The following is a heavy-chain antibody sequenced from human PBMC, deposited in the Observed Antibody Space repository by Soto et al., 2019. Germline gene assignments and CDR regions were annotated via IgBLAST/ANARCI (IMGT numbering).Heavy chain of an antibody. CDR2: IYHSVIT. CDR3: TRGAAVGSNAIFVY. V-gene: IGHV4-4*02. Sequence: QVQLQESGPGLVKPSGTLSLTCAVSGGSVNNNNWWTWVRQPPGKVLEWIGEIYHSVITNYNPSLECRVNITMAKPKIHLSLIMIQVFTADTAVYYGTRGAAVGSNAIFVYWGKGARVTVSS. CDR1: GGSVNNNNW. J-gene: IGHJ4*02. D-gene: IGHD6-13*01.